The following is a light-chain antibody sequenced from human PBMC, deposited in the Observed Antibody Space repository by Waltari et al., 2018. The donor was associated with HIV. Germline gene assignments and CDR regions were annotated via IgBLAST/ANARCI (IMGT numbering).Light chain of an antibody. CDR1: SSNIQPNY. V-gene: IGLV1-51*01. J-gene: IGLJ3*02. Sequence: QSVLTQPPSVSAAPGQKVIISCSGSSSNIQPNYVSWYQQLPGTAPKLLIYDNDNLPSDFPGRFSASKSYTSANLVIAGLQTGDEAYYYCGTWDSSLTIAVFGVGTKLTVL. CDR2: DND. CDR3: GTWDSSLTIAV.